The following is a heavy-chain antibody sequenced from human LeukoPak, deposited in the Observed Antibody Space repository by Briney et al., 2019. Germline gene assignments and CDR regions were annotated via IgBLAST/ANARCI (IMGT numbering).Heavy chain of an antibody. CDR3: ARGLGILYGMDV. V-gene: IGHV4-31*03. CDR1: GGSISSGGYS. Sequence: SETLSLTCTVSGGSISSGGYSWSWIRQHPGKGLEWIGYIYYSGSTYYNPSLKSRVTISVDTSKNQFSLKLSSVTAADTAVYYCARGLGILYGMDVWGQGTTVTVSS. J-gene: IGHJ6*02. D-gene: IGHD1-14*01. CDR2: IYYSGST.